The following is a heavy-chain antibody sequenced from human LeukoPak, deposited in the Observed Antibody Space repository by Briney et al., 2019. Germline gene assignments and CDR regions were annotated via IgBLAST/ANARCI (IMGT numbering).Heavy chain of an antibody. CDR2: ISSSSNAI. D-gene: IGHD4-23*01. V-gene: IGHV3-48*02. J-gene: IGHJ4*02. Sequence: GGSLRLSCAASGFTFTTYSMNWVRQAPGEGLEWVSYISSSSNAIHYADSVKGRFTISRDNAKNSLYLQMNSLRDEDTAVYYCARDFDYGGNSGAWGQGTLVTVSS. CDR3: ARDFDYGGNSGA. CDR1: GFTFTTYS.